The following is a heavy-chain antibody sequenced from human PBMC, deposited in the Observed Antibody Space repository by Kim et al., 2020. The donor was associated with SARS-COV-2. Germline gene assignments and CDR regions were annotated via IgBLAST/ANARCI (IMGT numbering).Heavy chain of an antibody. CDR3: ARDPLEDYYGSSGSEFKSPYYGMDV. V-gene: IGHV3-48*02. CDR2: ISSSSSTI. Sequence: GGSLRLSCAASGFTFSSYSMNWVRQAPGKGLEWVSYISSSSSTIYYADSVKGRFTISRDNAKNSLYLQMNSLRDEDTAVYYCARDPLEDYYGSSGSEFKSPYYGMDVWGQGTTVTVSS. D-gene: IGHD3-22*01. J-gene: IGHJ6*02. CDR1: GFTFSSYS.